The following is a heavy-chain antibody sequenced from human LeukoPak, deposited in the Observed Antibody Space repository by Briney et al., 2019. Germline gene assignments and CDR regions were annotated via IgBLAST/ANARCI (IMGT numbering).Heavy chain of an antibody. V-gene: IGHV3-53*01. CDR1: GLNVRNNY. J-gene: IGHJ4*02. D-gene: IGHD5-18*01. Sequence: GGSLRLSCAASGLNVRNNYMSWVRQAPGKGLEWVSVIYSGGSTYDADSVKGRFTISRDKAKKSLYLEMNSLRAEDTAVYYCTRGIQYLNYFDYWGQGTLVTVSS. CDR3: TRGIQYLNYFDY. CDR2: IYSGGST.